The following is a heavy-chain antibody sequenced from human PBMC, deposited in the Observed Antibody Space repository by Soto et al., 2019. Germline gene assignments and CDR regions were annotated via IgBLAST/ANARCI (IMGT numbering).Heavy chain of an antibody. D-gene: IGHD2-2*01. CDR1: GFTFTHYG. CDR3: ARTPPPAGHCDSTSCQNWANH. Sequence: QVQLVQSGAEVKQPGASVKVSCKASGFTFTHYGFSWVRQAPGQGLELMGWISAYNGNTYYAQKLQDRVTLTTDTATSTFHMDLMSLRSDETAMYSCARTPPPAGHCDSTSCQNWANHWGQGTLVTVSS. CDR2: ISAYNGNT. V-gene: IGHV1-18*01. J-gene: IGHJ4*02.